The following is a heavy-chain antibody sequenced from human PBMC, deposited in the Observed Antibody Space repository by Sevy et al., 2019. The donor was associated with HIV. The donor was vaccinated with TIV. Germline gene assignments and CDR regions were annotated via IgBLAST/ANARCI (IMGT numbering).Heavy chain of an antibody. CDR3: AKALNPALESMLQVNLPTLKGFDV. CDR2: LSGSGAST. Sequence: GGSLRLSCAASGFTFTTYAMGWVRQAPGKGLKWVSTLSGSGASTYYADSVKGRFTISRDNSKNTLFLQMDSLRAEDRAVYYCAKALNPALESMLQVNLPTLKGFDVWGQGTMVTVSS. CDR1: GFTFTTYA. J-gene: IGHJ3*01. V-gene: IGHV3-23*01. D-gene: IGHD2-8*01.